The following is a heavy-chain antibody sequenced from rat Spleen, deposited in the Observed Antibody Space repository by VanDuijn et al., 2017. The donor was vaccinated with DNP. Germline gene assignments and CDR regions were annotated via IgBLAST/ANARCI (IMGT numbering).Heavy chain of an antibody. CDR3: ARGNDGYYPNWYFDF. D-gene: IGHD1-12*03. J-gene: IGHJ1*01. V-gene: IGHV3-1*01. CDR1: AYSITTNY. CDR2: ISYSGSP. Sequence: EVQLQQSGPGLVKPSQSLSLTCSVTAYSITTNYWGWIRKFPGNKLEYIGHISYSGSPNYNPSLKSRISITRDTSKNQFFLHLNSVTTEDTATYYCARGNDGYYPNWYFDFWGPGTMVTVSS.